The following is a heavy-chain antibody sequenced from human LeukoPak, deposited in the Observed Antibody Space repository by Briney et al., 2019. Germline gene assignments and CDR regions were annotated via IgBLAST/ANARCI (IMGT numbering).Heavy chain of an antibody. V-gene: IGHV3-30-3*01. CDR3: VTTWGAHYWYFDL. CDR1: GFTFSSYA. J-gene: IGHJ2*01. D-gene: IGHD1-26*01. Sequence: GGSLRLSFAASGFTFSSYAMHWVRQAPGKGLEWVAVISYDGSNKYYADSVKGRFTISRDNSKNSLYLQMNSLRAEDTAVYYCVTTWGAHYWYFDLWGRGALVTVSS. CDR2: ISYDGSNK.